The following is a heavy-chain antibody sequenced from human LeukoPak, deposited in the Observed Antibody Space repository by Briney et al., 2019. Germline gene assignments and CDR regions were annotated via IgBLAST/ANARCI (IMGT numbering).Heavy chain of an antibody. V-gene: IGHV3-23*01. D-gene: IGHD6-19*01. J-gene: IGHJ4*02. CDR1: GFTFSSYA. Sequence: GGSLRLSCAASGFTFSSYAMSWVRQAPGKGLEWVSTFSGTSTNSYADAVKGRVTISRDNSKNTLYLQMNSLRAEDTAVCYCAKLKQWQPQRYFFEYWGQGALVTVAS. CDR3: AKLKQWQPQRYFFEY. CDR2: FSGTSTN.